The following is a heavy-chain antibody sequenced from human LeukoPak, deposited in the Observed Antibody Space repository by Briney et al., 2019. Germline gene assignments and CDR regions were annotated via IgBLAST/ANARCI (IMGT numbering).Heavy chain of an antibody. CDR1: GGSISSYY. V-gene: IGHV4-59*01. CDR2: IYYSGST. Sequence: SETLSLTCTVSGGSISSYYWSWIRQPPGKGLEWIGYIYYSGSTNYNPSLKSRVTMSVDTSKNQFSLKLSSVTAADTAVYYCASSDMVRGILFDYWGQGTLVTVSS. J-gene: IGHJ4*02. D-gene: IGHD3-10*01. CDR3: ASSDMVRGILFDY.